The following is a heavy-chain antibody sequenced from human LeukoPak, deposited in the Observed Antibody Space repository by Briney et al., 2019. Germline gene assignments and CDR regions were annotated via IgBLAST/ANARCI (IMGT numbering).Heavy chain of an antibody. CDR2: IYYSGNT. V-gene: IGHV4-59*01. CDR3: ATDNSYGSGSYYT. CDR1: GGSISSDY. J-gene: IGHJ4*02. Sequence: SETLSLTCTVFGGSISSDYWSWIRQSAGKGLEWIGYIYYSGNTNYNPSLKSRVTISVDTSKNQFSLKLSSVTAADTAVYYCATDNSYGSGSYYTWGQGTLVTVSS. D-gene: IGHD3-10*01.